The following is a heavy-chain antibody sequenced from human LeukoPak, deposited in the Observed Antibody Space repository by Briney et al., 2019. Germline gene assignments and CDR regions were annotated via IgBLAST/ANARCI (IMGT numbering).Heavy chain of an antibody. D-gene: IGHD3-10*01. J-gene: IGHJ6*03. Sequence: SVKVSCKASGGTFSSYAISWVRQAPGQGLEWMGGIIPIFGTANYAQKFQGRVTITADEYTSTAYMELSSLRSEDTAVYYCARAALLWFGEFSYYYYYMDVWGKGTTVTVSS. CDR1: GGTFSSYA. CDR3: ARAALLWFGEFSYYYYYMDV. CDR2: IIPIFGTA. V-gene: IGHV1-69*13.